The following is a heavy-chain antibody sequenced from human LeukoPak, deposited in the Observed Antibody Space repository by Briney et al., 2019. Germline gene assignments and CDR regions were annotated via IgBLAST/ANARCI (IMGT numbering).Heavy chain of an antibody. Sequence: GASVKVSCKASGYTFTSYDINWVRQATGQGLEWMGWMNPNSGNTGYAQKFQGRVTMTRNTSISTAYMELSSLRSEDTAVYYCATLVVVAANSMGGEYGMDVWGQGTTVTVSS. D-gene: IGHD2-15*01. CDR3: ATLVVVAANSMGGEYGMDV. V-gene: IGHV1-8*01. J-gene: IGHJ6*02. CDR1: GYTFTSYD. CDR2: MNPNSGNT.